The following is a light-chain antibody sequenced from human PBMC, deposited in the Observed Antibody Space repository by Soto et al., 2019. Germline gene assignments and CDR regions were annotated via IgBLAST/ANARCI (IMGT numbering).Light chain of an antibody. Sequence: ETVLTQSPATLSLSPGERATLSCRASQSVSRFLAWYQQKPGQAPRLLIYDASNRATGIPARFSGSGSGTDFTLTISSLEPEDFAVSYCQLRGIWPPITFVQGTRLDMK. CDR3: QLRGIWPPIT. CDR1: QSVSRF. CDR2: DAS. V-gene: IGKV3-11*01. J-gene: IGKJ5*01.